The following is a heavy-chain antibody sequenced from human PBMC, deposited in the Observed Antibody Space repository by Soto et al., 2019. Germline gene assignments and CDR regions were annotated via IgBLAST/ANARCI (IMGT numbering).Heavy chain of an antibody. D-gene: IGHD6-19*01. CDR3: AREPGYSSGWRNRAANTHPPLTAH. CDR1: GYTLTELS. V-gene: IGHV1-24*01. CDR2: FDPEDGET. Sequence: GASVKVSCKVSGYTLTELSMHWVRQAPGKGLEWMGGFDPEDGETIYAQKFQGRVTMTEDTSTDTAYMELSSLRSEDTAVYYCAREPGYSSGWRNRAANTHPPLTAHWGQGTLVTVSS. J-gene: IGHJ4*02.